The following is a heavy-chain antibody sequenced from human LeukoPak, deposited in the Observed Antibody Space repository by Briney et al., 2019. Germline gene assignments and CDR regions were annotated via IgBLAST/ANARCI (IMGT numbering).Heavy chain of an antibody. CDR2: INADGGRT. D-gene: IGHD1-26*01. CDR1: GFTLDAYA. Sequence: GGSVRLSCVACGFTLDAYAMHWVRQARGKGLEWVSHINADGGRTYYADSVKGRFTISRDNSKNSLYLEMTSLRAEDSALYYCGTWAFYHGLDVWAEGPRSPSP. CDR3: GTWAFYHGLDV. V-gene: IGHV3-43*02. J-gene: IGHJ6*02.